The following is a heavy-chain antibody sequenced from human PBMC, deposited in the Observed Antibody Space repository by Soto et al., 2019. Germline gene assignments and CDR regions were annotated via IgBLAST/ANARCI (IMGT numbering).Heavy chain of an antibody. Sequence: GGSLRLSCAASGFTFDDYAMHWVRQAPGKGLEWVSGISWNSGSIGYADSVKGRFTVSRDDAKNSLFLEINSLRADDTAVYYCARDRCRGGSCYRTYAFDLWGQGTRVTVSS. CDR1: GFTFDDYA. CDR2: ISWNSGSI. J-gene: IGHJ3*01. V-gene: IGHV3-9*01. CDR3: ARDRCRGGSCYRTYAFDL. D-gene: IGHD2-15*01.